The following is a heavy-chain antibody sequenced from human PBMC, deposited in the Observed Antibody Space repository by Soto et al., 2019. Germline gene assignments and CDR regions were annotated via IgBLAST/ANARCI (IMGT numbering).Heavy chain of an antibody. D-gene: IGHD2-15*01. J-gene: IGHJ6*03. CDR2: TYYRSKWYN. Sequence: TLSLTCAISGDSVSSNSAAWNWIRQSPSRGLEWLGRTYYRSKWYNDYAVSVKSRITINPDTSKNQFSLQLNSVTPEDTAVYYCARGFVVVVAAYYYYYYMDVWGKGTTVTVSS. CDR3: ARGFVVVVAAYYYYYYMDV. V-gene: IGHV6-1*01. CDR1: GDSVSSNSAA.